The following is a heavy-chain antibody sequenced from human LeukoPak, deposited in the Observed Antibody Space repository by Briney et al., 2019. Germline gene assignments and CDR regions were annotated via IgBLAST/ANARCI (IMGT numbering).Heavy chain of an antibody. J-gene: IGHJ4*02. CDR3: ARDLAGATA. CDR2: IYYIAST. V-gene: IGHV4-59*01. Sequence: KPSETLSLTCTVSGGSISSNYWGWLRQPQGKGLEWLVYIYYIASTNYHPSLNSRLPISVDTSKTQFSLNLRSVPAADTAVYYCARDLAGATAWRQGTLATVSS. D-gene: IGHD1-26*01. CDR1: GGSISSNY.